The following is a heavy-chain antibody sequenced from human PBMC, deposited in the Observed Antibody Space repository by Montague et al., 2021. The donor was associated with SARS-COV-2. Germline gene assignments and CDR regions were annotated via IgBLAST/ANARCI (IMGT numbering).Heavy chain of an antibody. Sequence: SETLSLTCTVSGGSISSSSYYWGWIRQPPGKGLEWIGSIYYSGSTYYNPSLKSRVTISVDTSKNQFSLKLSSVTAADTAVYYCARSWGQWLVGGYYFDYWGQGTLVTVSS. CDR3: ARSWGQWLVGGYYFDY. D-gene: IGHD6-19*01. V-gene: IGHV4-39*01. J-gene: IGHJ4*02. CDR1: GGSISSSSYY. CDR2: IYYSGST.